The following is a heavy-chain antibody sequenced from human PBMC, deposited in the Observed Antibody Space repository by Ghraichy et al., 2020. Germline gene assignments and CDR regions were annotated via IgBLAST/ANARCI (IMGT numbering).Heavy chain of an antibody. CDR1: GGSFSGYY. J-gene: IGHJ4*02. Sequence: SETLSLTCAVYGGSFSGYYWSWIRQPPGKGLEWIGEINHSGSTNYNPSLKSRVTISVDTSKNQFSLKLSSVTAADTAVYYCARGRGLWFGKDWGQGTLVTVSS. D-gene: IGHD3-10*01. CDR2: INHSGST. V-gene: IGHV4-34*01. CDR3: ARGRGLWFGKD.